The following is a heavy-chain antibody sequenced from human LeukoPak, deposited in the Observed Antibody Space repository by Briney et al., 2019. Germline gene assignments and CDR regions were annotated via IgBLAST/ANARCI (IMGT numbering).Heavy chain of an antibody. CDR2: IYTSGGT. D-gene: IGHD3-10*01. Sequence: PSETLSLTCTVSGGSITNLNYYWTWIRQPAGKRLEWIGRIYTSGGTNYNPSLKSRVTMSVDRSKNQISLHLASLTAADTALYYCAGRGSSSGTFDIWGPGTFVTVSS. CDR1: GGSITNLNYY. J-gene: IGHJ3*02. V-gene: IGHV4-61*02. CDR3: AGRGSSSGTFDI.